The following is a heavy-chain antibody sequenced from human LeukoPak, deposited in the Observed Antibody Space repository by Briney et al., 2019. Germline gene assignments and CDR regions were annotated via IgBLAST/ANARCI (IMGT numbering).Heavy chain of an antibody. CDR3: ARVSIAAAGGDFYFDY. D-gene: IGHD6-13*01. V-gene: IGHV3-66*01. Sequence: SGGSLRLSCAASGFTVSSNYMSWVRQAPGKGLEWVSVIYSGGSQYYAESVKGRFTISRDNSKNTLFFQMNSLRAEGTAAYYCARVSIAAAGGDFYFDYSGEGTLVTASS. CDR2: IYSGGSQ. J-gene: IGHJ4*02. CDR1: GFTVSSNY.